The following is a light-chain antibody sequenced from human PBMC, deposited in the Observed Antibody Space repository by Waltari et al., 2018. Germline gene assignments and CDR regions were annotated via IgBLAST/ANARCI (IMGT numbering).Light chain of an antibody. V-gene: IGKV4-1*01. Sequence: DIVMTQSPDSLAVSLGEKATINCKSSQSVFHSSYNKNYLAWYQQKPGQPPNLLIYWASTRKSVVPDRFSSSESGTDFTLTISSLQADDVAVYCCQQYFSAAWTFGQGTRVEIK. CDR1: QSVFHSSYNKNY. CDR2: WAS. CDR3: QQYFSAAWT. J-gene: IGKJ1*01.